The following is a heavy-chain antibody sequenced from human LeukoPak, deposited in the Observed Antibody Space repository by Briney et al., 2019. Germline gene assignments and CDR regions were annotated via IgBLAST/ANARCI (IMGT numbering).Heavy chain of an antibody. CDR1: GYNFTNYW. Sequence: GESLKISCKGSGYNFTNYWIGWVRQMPGKGLEWMGIIYPGDSETRYSPSFQGQVTISADKSISTAYLQWSSLKASDTAMYYCARGPIAVAGADAFDIWGQGTMVTVSS. CDR2: IYPGDSET. CDR3: ARGPIAVAGADAFDI. V-gene: IGHV5-51*01. J-gene: IGHJ3*02. D-gene: IGHD6-19*01.